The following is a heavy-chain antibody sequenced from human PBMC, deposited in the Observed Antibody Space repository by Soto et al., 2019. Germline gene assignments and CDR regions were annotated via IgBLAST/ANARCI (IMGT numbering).Heavy chain of an antibody. D-gene: IGHD1-7*01. CDR1: GFTFSDSW. Sequence: GGSLRLSCTASGFTFSDSWMTWVRQAPGKGLEWVARIKPDESEKKYADSVKGRFSISRDNAKNSMYLQMDSLRAEDTALYYCAKNQERELPRVIDFWGQGTLVTVSS. J-gene: IGHJ4*02. CDR3: AKNQERELPRVIDF. V-gene: IGHV3-7*03. CDR2: IKPDESEK.